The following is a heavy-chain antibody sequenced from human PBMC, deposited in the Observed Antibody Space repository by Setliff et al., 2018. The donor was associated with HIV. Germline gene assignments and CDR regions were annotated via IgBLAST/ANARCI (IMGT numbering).Heavy chain of an antibody. CDR2: VDYTGST. CDR3: ARQGNIVVVTSFDY. Sequence: PSETLSLTCSVSGGSIGSGSYYWGWIRQPPGKGLEWIGNVDYTGSTYYNPSLKSRVTISVDTAKNQFSLRLNSVTAADTAVYYCARQGNIVVVTSFDYWGQGTLVTVSS. CDR1: GGSIGSGSYY. J-gene: IGHJ4*02. V-gene: IGHV4-39*07. D-gene: IGHD2-21*02.